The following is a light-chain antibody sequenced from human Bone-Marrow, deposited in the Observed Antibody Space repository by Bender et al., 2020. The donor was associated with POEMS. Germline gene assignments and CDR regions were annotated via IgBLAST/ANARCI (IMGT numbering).Light chain of an antibody. Sequence: QSVVTQPPSLSEAPRQRVTISCSGSSSNIGNHGVNWYQQLPGEAPKLLLYYDDLLTSGVSDRFSASKSGTSASLAISELQAEDEALYYGSAWDDSMSGWVFGGGTKLTV. CDR1: SSNIGNHG. V-gene: IGLV1-36*01. CDR2: YDD. J-gene: IGLJ3*02. CDR3: SAWDDSMSGWV.